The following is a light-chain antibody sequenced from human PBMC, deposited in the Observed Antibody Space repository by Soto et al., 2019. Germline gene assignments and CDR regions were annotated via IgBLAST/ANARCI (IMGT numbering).Light chain of an antibody. CDR2: GAS. CDR3: QQYGSSGT. CDR1: QSISDT. Sequence: EIVLTQSPATLSVSPGGRATLSCRASQSISDTLACYQQKPGQAPSLLIYGASNRATGIPDRFSGSGSGTDFTLTISRLEPEDFAVYYCQQYGSSGTFGQGTKVDI. V-gene: IGKV3-20*01. J-gene: IGKJ1*01.